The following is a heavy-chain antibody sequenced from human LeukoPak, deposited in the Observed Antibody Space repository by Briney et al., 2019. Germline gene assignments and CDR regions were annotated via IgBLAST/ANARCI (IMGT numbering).Heavy chain of an antibody. CDR1: GGSFSGYY. CDR3: ARGGSYYYWYFDL. CDR2: INHSGST. V-gene: IGHV4-34*01. Sequence: SETLSLTCAVYGGSFSGYYWSWIRQPPGKGLEWIGEINHSGSTNYNPSLKSRVTISVDTSKNQFSLKLSSVTAADTAVYHCARGGSYYYWYFDLWGRGTLVTVSS. J-gene: IGHJ2*01. D-gene: IGHD1-26*01.